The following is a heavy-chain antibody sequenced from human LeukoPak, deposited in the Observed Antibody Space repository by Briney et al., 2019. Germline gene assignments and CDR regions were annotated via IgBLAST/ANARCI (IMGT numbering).Heavy chain of an antibody. CDR3: AKDPHGDSSGSVDY. Sequence: QTGGSLRLSCAASGFTLSSHYMNWVRQAPGKGLEWVSYSSTSGSPKYYSDSVKGRFTISRDNSKNTLYLQMNSLRAEDTAVYYCAKDPHGDSSGSVDYWGQGTLVTVSS. J-gene: IGHJ4*02. D-gene: IGHD3-22*01. CDR2: SSTSGSPK. CDR1: GFTLSSHY. V-gene: IGHV3-48*01.